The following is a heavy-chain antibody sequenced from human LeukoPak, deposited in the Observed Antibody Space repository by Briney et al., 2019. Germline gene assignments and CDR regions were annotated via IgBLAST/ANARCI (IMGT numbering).Heavy chain of an antibody. D-gene: IGHD3-22*01. J-gene: IGHJ4*02. V-gene: IGHV3-74*01. CDR1: GFTFSSYW. Sequence: GGSLRLSCAASGFTFSSYWMHWVRQAPGKGLVWVSRINSDGSSTSYADSVKGRFTISRDNSKNTLYLQMNSLRAEDTAVYYCARAAALYYYDSSGLDYWGQGTLVTVSS. CDR2: INSDGSST. CDR3: ARAAALYYYDSSGLDY.